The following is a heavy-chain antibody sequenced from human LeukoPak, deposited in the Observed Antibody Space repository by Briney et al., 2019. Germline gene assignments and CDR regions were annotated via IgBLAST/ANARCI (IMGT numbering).Heavy chain of an antibody. D-gene: IGHD5-18*01. CDR2: IYTSGST. V-gene: IGHV4-61*02. CDR3: AKGAGGFSYYNWFDP. Sequence: SETLSLTCTVSGGSISSGSYYWSWIRQPAGKGLEWIGRIYTSGSTNYNPSLKSRVTISVDTSKNQFSLKLSSVTAADTAVYYCAKGAGGFSYYNWFDPWGQGTLVTVSS. J-gene: IGHJ5*02. CDR1: GGSISSGSYY.